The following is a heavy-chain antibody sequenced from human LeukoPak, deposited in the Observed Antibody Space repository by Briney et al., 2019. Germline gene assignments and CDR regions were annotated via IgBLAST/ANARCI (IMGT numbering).Heavy chain of an antibody. CDR1: VYTFTDYY. V-gene: IGHV1-2*02. CDR3: ARTYGDLYYFDY. J-gene: IGHJ4*02. CDR2: INPNSGGT. D-gene: IGHD4-17*01. Sequence: ASVTVSCKASVYTFTDYYMHWVRQAPGQGLEWMGWINPNSGGTNYAQKFQDRVTMTRDTSISTAYMELSRLRSDDTAMYYCARTYGDLYYFDYWGQGTLVTVSS.